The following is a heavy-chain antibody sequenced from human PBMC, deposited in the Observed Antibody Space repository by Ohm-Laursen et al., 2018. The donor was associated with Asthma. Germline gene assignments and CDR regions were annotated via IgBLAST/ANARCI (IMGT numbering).Heavy chain of an antibody. V-gene: IGHV4-59*01. CDR1: GASFSTYY. CDR3: ARHLTGYYGSGSYPNAFDI. D-gene: IGHD3-10*01. J-gene: IGHJ3*02. CDR2: IYSTGST. Sequence: SETLSLTCPLSGASFSTYYWGWIRQPPGKGLEWIGYIYSTGSTNYNPSLESRVTISIDTSTNQFSLKLSSVTAADTAVYYCARHLTGYYGSGSYPNAFDIWGQGTMVTVSS.